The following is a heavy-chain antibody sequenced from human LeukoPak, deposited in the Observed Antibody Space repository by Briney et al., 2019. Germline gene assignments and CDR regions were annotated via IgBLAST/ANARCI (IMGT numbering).Heavy chain of an antibody. CDR2: ISSSSSYI. CDR3: ARGMGPFDWSFDY. J-gene: IGHJ4*02. V-gene: IGHV3-21*01. D-gene: IGHD3-9*01. CDR1: GFTLSSYS. Sequence: GGSLRLSCAASGFTLSSYSMNWVRQAPGKGLEWVSSISSSSSYIYYADSVKGRFTISRDNAKNSLYLQMNSLRAEDTAVYYCARGMGPFDWSFDYWGQGTLVTVSS.